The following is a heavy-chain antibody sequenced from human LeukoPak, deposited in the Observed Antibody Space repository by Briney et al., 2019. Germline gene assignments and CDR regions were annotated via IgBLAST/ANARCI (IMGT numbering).Heavy chain of an antibody. CDR2: ISGSGGST. D-gene: IGHD1-26*01. CDR3: AFSGSYLRTVDY. J-gene: IGHJ4*02. V-gene: IGHV3-23*01. CDR1: GFTFSSYA. Sequence: GGSLRLSCAASGFTFSSYAMSWVRQAPGKGLEWVSAISGSGGSTYYADSVKGRFTISRDNSKNTLYLQMNSLRAGDTAVYYCAFSGSYLRTVDYWGQGTLVTVSS.